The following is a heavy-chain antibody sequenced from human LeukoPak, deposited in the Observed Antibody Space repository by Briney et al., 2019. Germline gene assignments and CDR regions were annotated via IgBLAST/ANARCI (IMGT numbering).Heavy chain of an antibody. CDR2: ISSSGSTI. CDR3: VKDGDNSGYDLDAFDI. J-gene: IGHJ3*02. V-gene: IGHV3-11*01. CDR1: GFTFSDYY. Sequence: GGSLRLSCAASGFTFSDYYMSWIRQAPGKGLEWVSYISSSGSTIYYADSVKGRFTISRDNSKNTLYLQMNSLRAEDTAVYYCVKDGDNSGYDLDAFDIWGRGTMVTVSS. D-gene: IGHD5-12*01.